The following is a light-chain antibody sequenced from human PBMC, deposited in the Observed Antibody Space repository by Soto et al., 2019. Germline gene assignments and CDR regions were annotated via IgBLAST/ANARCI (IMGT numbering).Light chain of an antibody. Sequence: DIQMTQSPSSLSASVGDRVTITCQASEDINRYLNWYQQKPGKAPRLLIYDISNLEVGVPSRFSGSGSGTDFTFTITSLQPEDVATYFCQQYGNVPLTFXGGTKLDIK. V-gene: IGKV1-33*01. J-gene: IGKJ4*01. CDR3: QQYGNVPLT. CDR1: EDINRY. CDR2: DIS.